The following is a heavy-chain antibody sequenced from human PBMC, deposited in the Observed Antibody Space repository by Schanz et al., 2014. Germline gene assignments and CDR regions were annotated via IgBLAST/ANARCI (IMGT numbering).Heavy chain of an antibody. CDR3: ARDLILGAIIAASGV. V-gene: IGHV3-21*02. CDR1: GFTFSSYS. J-gene: IGHJ4*02. D-gene: IGHD6-25*01. Sequence: EVQLVESGGGLVKPGGSLRLSCAASGFTFSSYSMSWVRQAPGRGLEWVSSISSSSSYIYYADSVKGRFTISRDNAKNSLYLQMNSLRAEDTALYYCARDLILGAIIAASGVGGQGTLVSVSS. CDR2: ISSSSSYI.